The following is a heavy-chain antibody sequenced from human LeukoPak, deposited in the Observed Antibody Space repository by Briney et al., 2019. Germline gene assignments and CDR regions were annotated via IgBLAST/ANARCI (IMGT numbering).Heavy chain of an antibody. Sequence: PSETLSLTCTVSGGSISSSSYYWGWIRQPPGKGLEWIGSIYYSGSTYYSPSLKSRVTISVDTSKNQFSLKLSSVTAADTAVYYCARHGAPMLYCSSTSCPLGYWGQGTLVTVSS. D-gene: IGHD2-2*01. CDR3: ARHGAPMLYCSSTSCPLGY. J-gene: IGHJ4*02. CDR1: GGSISSSSYY. CDR2: IYYSGST. V-gene: IGHV4-39*01.